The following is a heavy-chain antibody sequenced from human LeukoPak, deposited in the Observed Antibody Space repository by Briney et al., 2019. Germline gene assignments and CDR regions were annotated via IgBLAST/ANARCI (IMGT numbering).Heavy chain of an antibody. J-gene: IGHJ4*02. V-gene: IGHV3-9*01. CDR2: ITWDSGST. CDR1: GFSLSMYW. CDR3: VTSNWGSPFDY. D-gene: IGHD7-27*01. Sequence: GGSLRLSCAASGFSLSMYWMTWVRQVPGKGLEWVSGITWDSGSTDYADSVQGRFTISRDNAKNSLYVQMDSLRPEDTALYYCVTSNWGSPFDYWGQGTLVTVSS.